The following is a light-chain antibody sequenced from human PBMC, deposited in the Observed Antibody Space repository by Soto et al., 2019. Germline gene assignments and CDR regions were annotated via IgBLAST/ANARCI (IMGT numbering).Light chain of an antibody. CDR1: QSISNK. V-gene: IGKV3-15*01. CDR3: QQYNIWRSIS. CDR2: DTS. Sequence: EIGMTQSPATPAVSPGGRATLSCRASQSISNKLAWYQHKPGQAPRLLIYDTSTRVAGIPASFTGSGSGTDFTLTISSLQSEDFAVYYCQQYNIWRSISFGQGTRLENK. J-gene: IGKJ5*01.